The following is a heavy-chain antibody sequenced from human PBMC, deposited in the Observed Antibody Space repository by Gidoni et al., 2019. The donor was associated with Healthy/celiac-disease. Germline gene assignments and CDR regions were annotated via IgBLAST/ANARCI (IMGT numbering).Heavy chain of an antibody. CDR3: ARDSILESGWYPYYFDY. CDR1: GFTFSSYS. D-gene: IGHD6-19*01. V-gene: IGHV3-48*01. J-gene: IGHJ4*02. Sequence: EVQLVESGGGLVQPGGSLRLSCAASGFTFSSYSMNWVRQAPGKGLEWVSYISSSSSTIYYADSVKGRFTISRDNAKNSLYLQMNSLRAEDTAVYYCARDSILESGWYPYYFDYWGQGTLVTVSS. CDR2: ISSSSSTI.